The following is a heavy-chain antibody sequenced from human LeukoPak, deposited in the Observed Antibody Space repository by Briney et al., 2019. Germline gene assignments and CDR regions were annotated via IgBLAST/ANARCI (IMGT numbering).Heavy chain of an antibody. Sequence: EGSLRLSCAASGFTFSTYPMNWVRQAPGKGLEWVSYISSRSSTIYYADSVKGRFTISRDNAKNSLYLQMNSLRAEDTAVYYCARINWNSDYYYYMDVWGKGTTVTVSS. J-gene: IGHJ6*03. D-gene: IGHD1-7*01. CDR1: GFTFSTYP. CDR2: ISSRSSTI. CDR3: ARINWNSDYYYYMDV. V-gene: IGHV3-48*01.